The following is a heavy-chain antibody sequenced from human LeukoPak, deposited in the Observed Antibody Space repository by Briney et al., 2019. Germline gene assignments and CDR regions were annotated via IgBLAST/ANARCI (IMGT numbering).Heavy chain of an antibody. CDR2: ISSSSTI. J-gene: IGHJ4*02. V-gene: IGHV3-48*01. CDR3: ASGRGYSQVVVAAPGGY. D-gene: IGHD6-13*01. Sequence: GGSLRLSCAASGFTFSGSAMHWVRQAPGKGLEWVSYISSSSTIYYADSVKGRFTISRDNAKNSLYLQMNSLRAEDTAVYYCASGRGYSQVVVAAPGGYWGQGTLVTVSS. CDR1: GFTFSGSA.